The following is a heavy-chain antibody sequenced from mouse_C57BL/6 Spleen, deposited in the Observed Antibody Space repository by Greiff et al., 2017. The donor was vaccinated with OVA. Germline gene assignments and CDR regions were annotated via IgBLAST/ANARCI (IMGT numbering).Heavy chain of an antibody. CDR1: GYTFTSYW. J-gene: IGHJ2*01. V-gene: IGHV1-64*01. CDR2: IHPNSGST. Sequence: QVQLQQSGAELVKPGASVKLSCKASGYTFTSYWMHWVKQRPGQGLEWIGMIHPNSGSTNYNEKFKSKATLTVDKSSSTAYMQLSSLTSEDSAVYYCARMITTVVATDDYFDYWGQGTTLTVSS. CDR3: ARMITTVVATDDYFDY. D-gene: IGHD1-1*01.